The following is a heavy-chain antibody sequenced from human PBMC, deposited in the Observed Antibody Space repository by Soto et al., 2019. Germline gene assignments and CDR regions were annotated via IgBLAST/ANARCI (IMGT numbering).Heavy chain of an antibody. CDR3: ARGSSIAGLYYGMDV. D-gene: IGHD6-6*01. V-gene: IGHV1-69*02. J-gene: IGHJ6*02. CDR1: GGTFSSYT. Sequence: SVKVSCKASGGTFSSYTISWVRQAPGQGLEWMGRIIPILGIANYAQKFQGRVTISLDTSKNQFSLKLSSVTAADTAVYYCARGSSIAGLYYGMDVWGQGTTVTV. CDR2: IIPILGIA.